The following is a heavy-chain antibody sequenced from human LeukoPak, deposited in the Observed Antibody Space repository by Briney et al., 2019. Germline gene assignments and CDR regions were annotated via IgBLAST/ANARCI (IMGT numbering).Heavy chain of an antibody. CDR2: IYHSGNT. J-gene: IGHJ4*02. D-gene: IGHD3-3*01. CDR1: GGSISSSNW. Sequence: PSGTLSLTCAVSGGSISSSNWWSWVRQPPGKGLEWIGEIYHSGNTNYNPSLKSRVTISVDKSKNQFSLKLSSVTAADTAVYYCASSDGQPPRFDSSYDVFDYWGQGTLVTVSS. V-gene: IGHV4-4*02. CDR3: ASSDGQPPRFDSSYDVFDY.